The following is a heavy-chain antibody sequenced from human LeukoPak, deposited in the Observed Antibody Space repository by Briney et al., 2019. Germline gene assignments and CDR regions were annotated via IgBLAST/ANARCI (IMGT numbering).Heavy chain of an antibody. D-gene: IGHD3-22*01. CDR2: INPSGGST. J-gene: IGHJ4*02. CDR3: AREPPDYYDSSGLDC. V-gene: IGHV1-46*01. CDR1: GYTFTSYY. Sequence: ASVKVSCKASGYTFTSYYMRWVRQAPGQGLEWMGIINPSGGSTSYAQKFQGRVTMTRDTSTSTVYMELSSLRSEDTAVYYCAREPPDYYDSSGLDCWGQGTLVTVSS.